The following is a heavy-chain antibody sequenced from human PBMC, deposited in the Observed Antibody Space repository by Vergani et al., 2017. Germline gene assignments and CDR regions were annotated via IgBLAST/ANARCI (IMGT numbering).Heavy chain of an antibody. Sequence: QVQLQESGPGLVKPSETLSLTCTVSGGSISSYYWSWIRQPAGKGLEWIGRIYTSGSTNYNPSLKRRVTMSVDTSKTQFSLQLRAVTAADTAVYYCSRASCSSTSCYPPLDWFDPWGQGTLVTVSS. V-gene: IGHV4-4*07. J-gene: IGHJ5*02. CDR3: SRASCSSTSCYPPLDWFDP. D-gene: IGHD2-2*01. CDR1: GGSISSYY. CDR2: IYTSGST.